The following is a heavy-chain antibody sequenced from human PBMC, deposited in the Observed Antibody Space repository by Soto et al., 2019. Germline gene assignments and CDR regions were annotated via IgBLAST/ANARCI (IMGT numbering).Heavy chain of an antibody. Sequence: EVHLVESGGGLVQPGGSLRLSCAASGFTFSRYAMNWVRQAPGKGLEWVSYINHDSGTIYYADSVKGRFTISRVNANNLLSLQMNSLRAEDTAVYYCARDRGYTGYDFAYWGQGTLVTVSS. J-gene: IGHJ4*02. D-gene: IGHD5-12*01. V-gene: IGHV3-48*01. CDR2: INHDSGTI. CDR3: ARDRGYTGYDFAY. CDR1: GFTFSRYA.